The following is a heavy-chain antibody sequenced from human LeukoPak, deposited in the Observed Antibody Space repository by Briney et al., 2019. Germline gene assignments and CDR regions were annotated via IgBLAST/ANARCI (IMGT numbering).Heavy chain of an antibody. J-gene: IGHJ4*02. CDR3: ARIERSSYSLGFDY. Sequence: PSGTLSLTCTVSGGSISSGSYYWSWIRQHPGKGLEWIGHIYYSGTSFYNPSLTSRVTISVDTSKNQFSLKLTSVNDADTAVYYCARIERSSYSLGFDYWGQGTLVTVSS. CDR2: IYYSGTS. CDR1: GGSISSGSYY. V-gene: IGHV4-31*03. D-gene: IGHD6-6*01.